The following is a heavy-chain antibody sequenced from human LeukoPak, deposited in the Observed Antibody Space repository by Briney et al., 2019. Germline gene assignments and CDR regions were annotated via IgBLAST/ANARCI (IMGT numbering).Heavy chain of an antibody. V-gene: IGHV1-18*01. J-gene: IGHJ6*03. D-gene: IGHD3-3*01. CDR1: GYTFTSYG. Sequence: ASVKVSCKASGYTFTSYGISWVRQAPGQGLEWMGWISAYNGNTNYAQKFQGRVTITADESTSTAYMELSSLRSEDTAVYYCARGPGADGVVITDNYYYYMDVWGKGTTVTVSS. CDR3: ARGPGADGVVITDNYYYYMDV. CDR2: ISAYNGNT.